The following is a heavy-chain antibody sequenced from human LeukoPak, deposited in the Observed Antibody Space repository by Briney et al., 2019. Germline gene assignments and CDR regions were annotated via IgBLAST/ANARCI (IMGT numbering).Heavy chain of an antibody. V-gene: IGHV1-69*01. CDR3: ARDYMVRGDKVGY. Sequence: SVKVSCKASGGTFSSYAISWVRQAPGQGLEWMGGIIPIFGTANYAQKFQGRVTITADESTSTAYMELRSLRSDDTAVYYCARDYMVRGDKVGYWGQGTLVTVSS. CDR1: GGTFSSYA. J-gene: IGHJ4*02. CDR2: IIPIFGTA. D-gene: IGHD3-10*01.